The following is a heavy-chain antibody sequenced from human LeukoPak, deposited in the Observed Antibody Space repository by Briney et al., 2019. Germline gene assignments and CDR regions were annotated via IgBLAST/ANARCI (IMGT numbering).Heavy chain of an antibody. Sequence: GGSLRLSCAASGFTFSTYWMSWVRQAPGKGLEWVATIKENGSEKYYGDSVKGRFTISRDNAKNSLYLQMNSLRAEDTAVYYCARDSSGYQWGQGTLVTVSS. J-gene: IGHJ4*02. CDR2: IKENGSEK. V-gene: IGHV3-7*01. CDR3: ARDSSGYQ. CDR1: GFTFSTYW. D-gene: IGHD3-22*01.